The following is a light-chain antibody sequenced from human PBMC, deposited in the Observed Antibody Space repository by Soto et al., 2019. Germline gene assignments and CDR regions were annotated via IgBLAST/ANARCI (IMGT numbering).Light chain of an antibody. CDR1: QSVSDY. V-gene: IGKV1-39*01. CDR2: ATS. J-gene: IGKJ2*01. CDR3: QHSYSTLYT. Sequence: DIQMTQSPSSLSASVGDRVTITCRASQSVSDYLNWYQQKPGKAPKLLIYATSSLQSGVPSRFSGSGSGTDFTLTINSLQPEDFATYYCQHSYSTLYTFGQGTKLEIK.